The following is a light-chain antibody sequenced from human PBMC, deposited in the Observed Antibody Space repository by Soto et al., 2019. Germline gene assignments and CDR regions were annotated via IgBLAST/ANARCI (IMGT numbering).Light chain of an antibody. J-gene: IGKJ2*01. CDR2: GAS. CDR3: QQYNNWPPYT. CDR1: QSVSSS. V-gene: IGKV3-15*01. Sequence: EIVMTQSPATLSVSPGERATLSCRASQSVSSSLAWYQQKPGQAPRLLIYGASTRATGIPARVSGSGSGTEFTLSISSLQSEDFEVYSCQQYNNWPPYTFGQGTKLEIK.